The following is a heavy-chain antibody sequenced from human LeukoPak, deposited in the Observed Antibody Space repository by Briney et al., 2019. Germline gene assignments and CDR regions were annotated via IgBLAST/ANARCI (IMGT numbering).Heavy chain of an antibody. CDR3: ARGGPFPSGSSSREYYLDY. V-gene: IGHV1-18*01. D-gene: IGHD6-6*01. CDR1: GYTFTSYG. J-gene: IGHJ4*02. Sequence: ASVKVSCKASGYTFTSYGISWVRQAPGQGLEWMGWISTYDSNTNYAQRLQGRVTMTTDTSTSTAYMDLRSLRSDDTAVYYCARGGPFPSGSSSREYYLDYWGQGTLVTVSS. CDR2: ISTYDSNT.